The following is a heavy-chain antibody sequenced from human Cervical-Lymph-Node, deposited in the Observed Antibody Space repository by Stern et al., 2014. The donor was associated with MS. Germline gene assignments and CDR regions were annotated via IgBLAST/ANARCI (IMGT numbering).Heavy chain of an antibody. Sequence: VQLVQSGAEVKKPGESVKISCKGSGYTFASYWIHWVRQMPGKGLEWMGSIYPGDSDARYSPSFRGQVTFSADKSISTAHLQWSSLKASDTAMYYCARYSSSSFDYWGQGTLVHVSS. CDR1: GYTFASYW. J-gene: IGHJ4*02. CDR2: IYPGDSDA. D-gene: IGHD6-6*01. V-gene: IGHV5-51*03. CDR3: ARYSSSSFDY.